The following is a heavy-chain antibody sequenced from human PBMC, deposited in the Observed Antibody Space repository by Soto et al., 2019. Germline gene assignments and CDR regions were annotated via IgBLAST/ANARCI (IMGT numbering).Heavy chain of an antibody. CDR2: ISPYTGNT. V-gene: IGHV1-18*01. CDR1: GYIFVNYG. Sequence: QVQLEQSGDEVKKPGASVKVSCKASGYIFVNYGIAWVRQAPGQGLEWLGWISPYTGNTYYATKVQGSPTLATDTATRTASMDLGSLTSADTAVYYCSMVDLYVTPTPLDVWGQGTTVTVSS. CDR3: SMVDLYVTPTPLDV. D-gene: IGHD3-16*01. J-gene: IGHJ6*02.